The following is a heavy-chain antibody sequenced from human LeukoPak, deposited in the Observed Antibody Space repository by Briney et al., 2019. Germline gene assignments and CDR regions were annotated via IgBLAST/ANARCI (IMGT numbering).Heavy chain of an antibody. CDR2: IYHSGST. CDR3: ARVGAILSAFDI. CDR1: GGSISSYY. J-gene: IGHJ3*02. Sequence: SETLSLTCTVSGGSISSYYWSWIRQPPGKGLEWIGYIYHSGSTYYNPSLKSRVTISVDRSKNQFSLKLSSVTAADTAVYYCARVGAILSAFDIWGQGTMVTVSS. V-gene: IGHV4-59*12. D-gene: IGHD1-26*01.